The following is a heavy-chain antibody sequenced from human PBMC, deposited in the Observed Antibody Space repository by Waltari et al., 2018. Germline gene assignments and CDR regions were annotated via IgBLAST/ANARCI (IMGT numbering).Heavy chain of an antibody. J-gene: IGHJ4*02. D-gene: IGHD4-17*01. CDR3: ARIADDXXDYCFDY. CDR2: IYHSGST. V-gene: IGHV4-38-2*01. CDR1: GYSISSXYY. Sequence: QVQLXESGPGLVKPSETLSLTXAVSGYSISSXYYWGWIRQPPGKGLGWIGSIYHSGSTXYNPSLKRRVTIXVDXSKXXXSXKLSSVTAXXTAVXYCARIADDXXDYCFDYXGQGTLVTVXS.